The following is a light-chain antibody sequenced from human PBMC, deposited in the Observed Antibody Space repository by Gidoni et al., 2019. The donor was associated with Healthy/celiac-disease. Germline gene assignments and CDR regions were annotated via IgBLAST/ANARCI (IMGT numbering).Light chain of an antibody. J-gene: IGKJ4*01. CDR3: QQRSNWLT. CDR1: QSVSSY. V-gene: IGKV3-11*01. CDR2: DAS. Sequence: EIVWTQSQATLSLSPGERATLSCRASQSVSSYLAWYQQKPGQAPRLLIYDASNSATGIPARFSGSGSGTDFTLTISSLEPEDFAVYYCQQRSNWLTFGGGTKVEIK.